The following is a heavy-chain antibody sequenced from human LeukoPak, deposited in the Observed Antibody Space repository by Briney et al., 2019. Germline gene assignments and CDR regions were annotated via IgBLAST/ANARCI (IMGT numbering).Heavy chain of an antibody. V-gene: IGHV3-53*01. CDR2: IYSANT. D-gene: IGHD4/OR15-4a*01. J-gene: IGHJ4*02. CDR1: GFTVSSNS. Sequence: GGSLRLSCTVAGFTVSSNSMSWVRQAPGEGLEWVSFIYSANTHYSDSVKGRFTISRDNSKNTLYLQMNSLRAEDTAVYYCARRAGAYSHPYDYWGQGTLVTVSS. CDR3: ARRAGAYSHPYDY.